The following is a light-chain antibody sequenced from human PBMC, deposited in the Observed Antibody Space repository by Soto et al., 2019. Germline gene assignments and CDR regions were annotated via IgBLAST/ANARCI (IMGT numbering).Light chain of an antibody. J-gene: IGKJ1*01. V-gene: IGKV1-39*01. CDR3: QQSYSTPRT. CDR2: AAS. Sequence: DIQMTQSPSSLSASVGDRVTITCRASQSISSYLNWYQQKPGKAPKLLIYAASSLQSGVPSRFSGSGYGTDFTLTFISLQPEDFATYYCQQSYSTPRTFGQGTKVDIK. CDR1: QSISSY.